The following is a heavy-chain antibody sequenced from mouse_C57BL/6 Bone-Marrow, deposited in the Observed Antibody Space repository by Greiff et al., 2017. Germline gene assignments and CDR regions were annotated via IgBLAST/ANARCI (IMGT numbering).Heavy chain of an antibody. D-gene: IGHD1-1*01. V-gene: IGHV5S21*01. CDR2: ISSGGDYI. J-gene: IGHJ1*03. CDR3: TRRGNHWYFDV. Sequence: EVKVVESGEGLVKPGGSLKLSCAASGFTFSSYAMSWVRQTPKKRLEWVAYISSGGDYIYYADTVKGQFTISRDNARNALYLQMSSLKSEDTAMYYCTRRGNHWYFDVWGTGTTVTVSS. CDR1: GFTFSSYA.